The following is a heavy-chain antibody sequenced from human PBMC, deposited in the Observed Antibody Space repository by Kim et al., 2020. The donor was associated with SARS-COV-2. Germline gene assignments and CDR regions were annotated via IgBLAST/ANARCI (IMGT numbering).Heavy chain of an antibody. Sequence: DTRYSPSFQGQVTISADKSISTAYLQWSSLKASDTAMYYCARQGILELDYWGQGTLVTVSS. J-gene: IGHJ4*02. CDR3: ARQGILELDY. D-gene: IGHD1-1*01. CDR2: DT. V-gene: IGHV5-51*01.